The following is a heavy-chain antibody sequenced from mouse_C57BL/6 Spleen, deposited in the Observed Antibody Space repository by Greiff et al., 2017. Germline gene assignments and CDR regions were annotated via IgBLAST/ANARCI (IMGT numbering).Heavy chain of an antibody. V-gene: IGHV1-82*01. J-gene: IGHJ3*01. CDR2: IYPGDGDT. CDR1: GYAFSSSW. D-gene: IGHD2-2*01. CDR3: ARSTMVTPWFAY. Sequence: VMLVESGPELVKPGASVKISCKASGYAFSSSWMNWVKQRPGKGLEWIGRIYPGDGDTNYNGKFKGKATLTADKSSSTAYMQLSSLTSEDSAVYFCARSTMVTPWFAYWGQGTLVTVSA.